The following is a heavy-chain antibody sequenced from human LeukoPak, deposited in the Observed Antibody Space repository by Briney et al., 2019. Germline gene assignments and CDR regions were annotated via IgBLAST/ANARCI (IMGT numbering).Heavy chain of an antibody. CDR3: AKDPACNNYVCQGDFEY. CDR2: ISGSGGST. D-gene: IGHD2-8*01. V-gene: IGHV3-23*01. CDR1: GFIFSSYA. Sequence: GGSLRPSCAASGFIFSSYAMSWVRQAPGKGLEWVSTISGSGGSTYYADSVKGRFTISRDNSKNTVYLQMNSLRAEDTAVYYCAKDPACNNYVCQGDFEYWGQGTLVNGFS. J-gene: IGHJ4*01.